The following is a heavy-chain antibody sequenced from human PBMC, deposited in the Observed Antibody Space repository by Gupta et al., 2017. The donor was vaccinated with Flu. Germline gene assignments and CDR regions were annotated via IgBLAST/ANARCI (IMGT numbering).Heavy chain of an antibody. J-gene: IGHJ2*01. Sequence: EVQLVESGGGLVQPGGSLRPSCAASGFTFSSYEMNWVRQAPGKGLEWVSYISSSGSTIYYADSVKGRFTISRDNAKNSLYLQMNSLRAEDTAVYYCARDPGRFLEWGNYWYFDLWGRGTLVTGSS. V-gene: IGHV3-48*03. CDR1: GFTFSSYE. D-gene: IGHD3-3*01. CDR2: ISSSGSTI. CDR3: ARDPGRFLEWGNYWYFDL.